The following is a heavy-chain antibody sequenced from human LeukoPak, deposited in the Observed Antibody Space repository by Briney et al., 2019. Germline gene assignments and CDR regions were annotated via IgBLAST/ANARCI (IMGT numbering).Heavy chain of an antibody. CDR3: AREDGAIFGAFDY. CDR1: GFTFSTYG. V-gene: IGHV3-48*01. Sequence: GGTLRLSCGASGFTFSTYGMSWVRQAPGKGLEWVSYISSSGSTIYYADSVKDRFTISRDNAKNSLYLQMNSLRAEDTAVYYCAREDGAIFGAFDYWGQGTLVTVSS. D-gene: IGHD3-3*01. J-gene: IGHJ4*02. CDR2: ISSSGSTI.